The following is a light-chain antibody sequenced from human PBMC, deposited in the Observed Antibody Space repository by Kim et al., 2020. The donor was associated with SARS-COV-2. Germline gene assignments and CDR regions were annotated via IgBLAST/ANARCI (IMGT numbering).Light chain of an antibody. V-gene: IGKV4-1*01. J-gene: IGKJ1*01. CDR1: QNVLTSADNKNY. CDR2: SAS. Sequence: ATINCKSSQNVLTSADNKNYLAWYQQKPGQPPKLRIYSASTRESGVPDRFTGSGSGTDFTLTISSLQAEDVALYYCQQYFTTPQTFGQGTKVDIK. CDR3: QQYFTTPQT.